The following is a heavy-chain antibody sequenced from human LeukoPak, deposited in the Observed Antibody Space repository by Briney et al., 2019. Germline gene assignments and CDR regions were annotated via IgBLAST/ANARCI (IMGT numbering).Heavy chain of an antibody. J-gene: IGHJ1*01. CDR2: ISGSGGST. CDR1: GFTFSSYA. Sequence: PGGSLRLSCAASGFTFSSYAMSWVRQGPGKGLEWVSAISGSGGSTYYADSVKGRFTISRDNSKNTLYLQMNSLRAEDTAVYYCAKDPWGIAVAQQGTQYFQHWGQGTLVTVSS. V-gene: IGHV3-23*01. D-gene: IGHD6-19*01. CDR3: AKDPWGIAVAQQGTQYFQH.